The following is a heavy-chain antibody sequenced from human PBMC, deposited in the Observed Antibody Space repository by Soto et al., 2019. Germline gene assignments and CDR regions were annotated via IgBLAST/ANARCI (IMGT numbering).Heavy chain of an antibody. V-gene: IGHV4-30-4*01. CDR1: GGSINSGDYY. Sequence: PSETLSLTCTVSGGSINSGDYYWSWIRQPPGKGLEWIGYIYYSGTTYYNSSLKSRVSISVDTSKNHFSLKLTSVTAADTAVYYCARSVFPWGRGTLVTVSS. CDR3: ARSVFP. CDR2: IYYSGTT. J-gene: IGHJ5*02.